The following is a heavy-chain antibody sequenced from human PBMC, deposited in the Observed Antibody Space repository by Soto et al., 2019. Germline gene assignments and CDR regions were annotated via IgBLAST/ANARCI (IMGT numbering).Heavy chain of an antibody. CDR3: ASSGWGVVGADFDY. Sequence: PGGSLRLSCAASGFTFSDYYMSWIRQAPGKGLEWVSYISSSSSYTNYADSVKGRFTISRDNAKNSLYLQMNSLRAEDTAVYYCASSGWGVVGADFDYWGQGTLVTVSS. CDR2: ISSSSSYT. CDR1: GFTFSDYY. V-gene: IGHV3-11*06. J-gene: IGHJ4*02. D-gene: IGHD1-26*01.